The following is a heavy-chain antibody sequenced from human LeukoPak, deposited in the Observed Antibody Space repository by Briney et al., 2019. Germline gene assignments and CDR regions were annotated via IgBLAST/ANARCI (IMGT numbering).Heavy chain of an antibody. V-gene: IGHV1-69*05. J-gene: IGHJ4*02. CDR2: IIPIFGTA. CDR1: GGTFSSSA. Sequence: SVKVSCKASGGTFSSSAISWVRQAPGQGLEWMGGIIPIFGTANYAQKFQGRVTITTDESTSTAYMELSSLRSEDTAVYYCASPSAGYSSSWSLSFDYWGQGPWSPSPQ. D-gene: IGHD6-13*01. CDR3: ASPSAGYSSSWSLSFDY.